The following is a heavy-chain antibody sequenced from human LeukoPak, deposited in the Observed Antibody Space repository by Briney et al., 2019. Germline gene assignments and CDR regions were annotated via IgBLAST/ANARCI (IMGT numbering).Heavy chain of an antibody. J-gene: IGHJ3*02. V-gene: IGHV3-48*03. CDR1: GFTFSSYE. CDR3: ARDPPEWELLYAFDI. CDR2: ISSSGSTI. D-gene: IGHD1-26*01. Sequence: GGSLRLSCAASGFTFSSYEMNWVRQAPGKGLEWVSYISSSGSTIYYADSVKGRFTISRDNAKNSLYLQMNSLRAEDTAVYYCARDPPEWELLYAFDIWGQGTMVTVSS.